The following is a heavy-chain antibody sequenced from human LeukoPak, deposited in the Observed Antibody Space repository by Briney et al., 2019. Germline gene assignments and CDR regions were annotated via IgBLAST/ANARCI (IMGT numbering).Heavy chain of an antibody. CDR2: ITGSGLTT. D-gene: IGHD3-3*01. CDR3: AKLGASDVWSSCDS. CDR1: GFTFSDHS. Sequence: GGSLRLSCTNTGFTFSDHSMTWVRQAPGKGLEWVSIITGSGLTTYYAESVKGRFTISRDNSKNALYLQMPSLRAEDTAVYYCAKLGASDVWSSCDSWGQGSLVTVSS. J-gene: IGHJ5*01. V-gene: IGHV3-23*01.